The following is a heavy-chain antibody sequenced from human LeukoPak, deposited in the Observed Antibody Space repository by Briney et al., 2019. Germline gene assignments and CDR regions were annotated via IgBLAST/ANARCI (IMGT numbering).Heavy chain of an antibody. D-gene: IGHD3-9*01. J-gene: IGHJ4*02. CDR1: GYTFTGYY. CDR2: INPNSGGT. CDR3: ARGPYDILTGLVDY. V-gene: IGHV1-2*06. Sequence: GASVKVSCKASGYTFTGYYMHWVRQAPGQGLEWMGRINPNSGGTNYAQKFQGRVTMTRDTSISTAYMELSRLRSDDTAVYYCARGPYDILTGLVDYWGQGTLVTVSS.